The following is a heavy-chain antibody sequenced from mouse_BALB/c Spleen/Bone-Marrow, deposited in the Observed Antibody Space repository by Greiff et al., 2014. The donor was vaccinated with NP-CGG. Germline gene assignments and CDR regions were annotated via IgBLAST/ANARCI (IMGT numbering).Heavy chain of an antibody. D-gene: IGHD2-2*01. Sequence: VQLQQSGGGLVQPGGSRKLSCAASGFTFSSFGMHWVRQAPEKGLEWVAYISSGSSTIYYADTVKGRFTISRDNPKNTLFLQMNSLRSEDTAMYYCARYGYYDAMDYWGQGTSVTVSS. CDR3: ARYGYYDAMDY. J-gene: IGHJ4*01. CDR2: ISSGSSTI. CDR1: GFTFSSFG. V-gene: IGHV5-17*02.